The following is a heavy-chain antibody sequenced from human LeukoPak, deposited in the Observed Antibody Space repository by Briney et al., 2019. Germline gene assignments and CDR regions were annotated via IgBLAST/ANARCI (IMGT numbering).Heavy chain of an antibody. CDR1: GFTFSTYY. CDR2: ISTSSSYI. V-gene: IGHV3-21*01. J-gene: IGHJ4*02. D-gene: IGHD3-10*01. Sequence: PGGSLRLSCAASGFTFSTYYMNWVRQAPGKGLEWVSSISTSSSYIYYADAVKGRFTISRDNAKNSLYLQMNSLRAEDTAVYYCYGSGSCRTNFDYWGQGTLVTVSS. CDR3: YGSGSCRTNFDY.